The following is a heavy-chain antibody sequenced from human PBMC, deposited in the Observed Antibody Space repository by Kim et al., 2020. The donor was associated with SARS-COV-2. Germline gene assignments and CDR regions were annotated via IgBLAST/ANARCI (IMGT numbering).Heavy chain of an antibody. CDR1: GFTFSYFV. J-gene: IGHJ4*02. D-gene: IGHD2-21*01. CDR2: ISNTGGRT. Sequence: GGSLRLSCVGSGFTFSYFVMSWVRQAPGKGLEWVSGISNTGGRTYYADSVKGRFTISRDNSKNTLYLQMSSLRAEDTAIYYCAKDRGGLIDTGAVDHWGQGTLVSVSS. V-gene: IGHV3-23*01. CDR3: AKDRGGLIDTGAVDH.